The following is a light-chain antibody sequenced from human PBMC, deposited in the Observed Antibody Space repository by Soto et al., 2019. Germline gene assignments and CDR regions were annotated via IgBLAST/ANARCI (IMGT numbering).Light chain of an antibody. Sequence: DIQMTQSPSTLSASVGDRDTITWRASQSISSWLAWYQQKPGKAPKLLIYKASTLKSGVPSRFSGSGSGTEFTLTISSLQPDDFATYYCQQYNSYWTFGQGTKVEIK. CDR2: KAS. V-gene: IGKV1-5*03. CDR1: QSISSW. J-gene: IGKJ1*01. CDR3: QQYNSYWT.